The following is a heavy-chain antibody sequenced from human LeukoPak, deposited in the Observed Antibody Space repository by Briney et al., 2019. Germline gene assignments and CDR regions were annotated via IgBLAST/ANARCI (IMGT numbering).Heavy chain of an antibody. Sequence: PGGSLRLSCVGSGFTLSIYWMYWIRQSPGKGLLWVARINPDGSIADYTDSVKGRFTISRDNAKNSLYLQMNSLRAEDTAVYYCARDPFTYWGQGTLVTVSS. CDR3: ARDPFTY. V-gene: IGHV3-74*01. CDR1: GFTLSIYW. J-gene: IGHJ4*02. D-gene: IGHD3-10*01. CDR2: INPDGSIA.